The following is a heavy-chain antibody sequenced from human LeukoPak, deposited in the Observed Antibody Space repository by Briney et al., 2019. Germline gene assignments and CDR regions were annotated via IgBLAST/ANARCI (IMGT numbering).Heavy chain of an antibody. D-gene: IGHD3-9*01. V-gene: IGHV4-39*01. CDR2: IYYSGST. CDR1: GGSISSYY. CDR3: ARHLLRYFDWLFNWFDP. J-gene: IGHJ5*02. Sequence: PSETLSLTCTVSGGSISSYYWGWIRQPPGKGLEWIGSIYYSGSTYYNPSLKSRVTISVDTSKNQFSLKLSSVTAADTAVYYCARHLLRYFDWLFNWFDPWGQGTLVTVSS.